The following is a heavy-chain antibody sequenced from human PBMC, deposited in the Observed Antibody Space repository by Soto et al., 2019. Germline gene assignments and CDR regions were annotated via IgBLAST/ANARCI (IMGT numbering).Heavy chain of an antibody. CDR2: IIPFSGAA. Sequence: QVQLVQSGAEVKKPGSSVKVSCKPFGGTLSSYAITWMRQAPGQGLEWMGGIIPFSGAANYAQKFQGRVTITADESTNTAYMDLSSLRSEDTAVYFCARVWVTTVTAWFDLWGQGPLVTVSS. CDR3: ARVWVTTVTAWFDL. J-gene: IGHJ5*02. D-gene: IGHD4-17*01. V-gene: IGHV1-69*01. CDR1: GGTLSSYA.